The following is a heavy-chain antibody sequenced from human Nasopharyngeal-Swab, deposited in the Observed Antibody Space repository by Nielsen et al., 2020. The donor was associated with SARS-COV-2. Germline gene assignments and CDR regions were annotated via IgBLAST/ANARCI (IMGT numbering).Heavy chain of an antibody. Sequence: SETLSPTCTVSGGSISSYYWSWIRQPPGKGLEWIGYIYYSGSTNYNPSPKSRVTISVDTSKNRFSLRLNSVTAAHTAVYYCARPATTAQSDSFDIWGQGTMVTVSS. CDR2: IYYSGST. J-gene: IGHJ3*02. V-gene: IGHV4-59*08. CDR3: ARPATTAQSDSFDI. D-gene: IGHD1-1*01. CDR1: GGSISSYY.